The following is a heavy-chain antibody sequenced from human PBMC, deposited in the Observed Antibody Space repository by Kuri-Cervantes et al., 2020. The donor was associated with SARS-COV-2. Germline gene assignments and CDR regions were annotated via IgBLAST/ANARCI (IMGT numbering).Heavy chain of an antibody. CDR1: GFTFSSYA. V-gene: IGHV3-30-3*01. D-gene: IGHD3-3*02. J-gene: IGHJ4*02. Sequence: GESLKISCAASGFTFSSYAMHWVRQAPGKGLEWVAVISYDGSNKYYADSVKGRFTISGDNSKNTLYLQMNSLRAEDTAVYYCARASSFLDHFDYWGQGTLVTVSS. CDR3: ARASSFLDHFDY. CDR2: ISYDGSNK.